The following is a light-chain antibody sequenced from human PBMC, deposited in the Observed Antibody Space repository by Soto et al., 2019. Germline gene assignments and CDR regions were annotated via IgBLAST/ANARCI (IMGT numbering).Light chain of an antibody. J-gene: IGKJ5*01. V-gene: IGKV3-11*01. Sequence: EILLTQSQATLSLSPGERATLSCRASQSVSSYFAWYQQKPGQAPRLLIYDASNRATGIPARFSGSGSGTDFTLTISSLEPEDFAVYYCQQRSNWPITSGQGTRLEIK. CDR2: DAS. CDR3: QQRSNWPIT. CDR1: QSVSSY.